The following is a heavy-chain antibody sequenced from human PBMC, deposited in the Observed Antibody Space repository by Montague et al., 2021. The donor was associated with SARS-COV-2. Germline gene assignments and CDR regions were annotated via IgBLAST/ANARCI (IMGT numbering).Heavy chain of an antibody. D-gene: IGHD3-22*01. Sequence: SETLSPSCTVSGGSISSSSYYWGWIRQPPGKGLEWIGSIYYTGSTYYKPSLKSRVTISVDASKNQFSLKPSSVTAADTAVYYCARDTRIAMLVVVTRYGLDVWGQGTTVTVSS. J-gene: IGHJ6*02. CDR1: GGSISSSSYY. CDR2: IYYTGST. V-gene: IGHV4-39*07. CDR3: ARDTRIAMLVVVTRYGLDV.